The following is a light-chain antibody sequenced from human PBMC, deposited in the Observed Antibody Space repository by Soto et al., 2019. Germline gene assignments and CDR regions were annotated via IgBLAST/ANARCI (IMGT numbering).Light chain of an antibody. CDR1: QILLHSNGYNY. CDR2: LGS. Sequence: DIVMTQSPLSLPVTPGEPASISCSSSQILLHSNGYNYLDWYLQKPGQSPQLLIYLGSNLASGVPDRFSGSGSGTDFTLKISRVEAEDVGVYYCMQALQTPPTFGGGTKVEIK. CDR3: MQALQTPPT. V-gene: IGKV2-28*01. J-gene: IGKJ4*01.